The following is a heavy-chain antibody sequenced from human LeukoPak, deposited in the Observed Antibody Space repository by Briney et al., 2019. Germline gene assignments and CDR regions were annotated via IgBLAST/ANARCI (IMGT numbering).Heavy chain of an antibody. CDR1: GFTFSSYA. Sequence: GGPLTLSCAASGFTFSSYAMSWVRQAPGKALEWVSALCGSGGTTYIADSVKGRFTISRDNSKNTLYLQMNSLRAEDTAVYYCAKLPYSSGWYWLDYWGQGTLVTVSS. CDR3: AKLPYSSGWYWLDY. CDR2: LCGSGGTT. D-gene: IGHD6-19*01. V-gene: IGHV3-23*01. J-gene: IGHJ4*02.